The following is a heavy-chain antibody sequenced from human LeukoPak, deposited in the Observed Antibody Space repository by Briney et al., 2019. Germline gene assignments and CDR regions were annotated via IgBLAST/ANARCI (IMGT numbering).Heavy chain of an antibody. CDR3: AKAPPGYYDSSGYYYTYWYFDL. J-gene: IGHJ2*01. CDR2: ISGSGGDT. D-gene: IGHD3-22*01. CDR1: GFAFSSYA. Sequence: GGSLRLSCAASGFAFSSYAMSWVRQAPGKGLEWVSAISGSGGDTWYADSVRGRFTISRDNSKNTLYLQMNSLRAEDTAVYYCAKAPPGYYDSSGYYYTYWYFDLWGRGTLVTVSS. V-gene: IGHV3-23*01.